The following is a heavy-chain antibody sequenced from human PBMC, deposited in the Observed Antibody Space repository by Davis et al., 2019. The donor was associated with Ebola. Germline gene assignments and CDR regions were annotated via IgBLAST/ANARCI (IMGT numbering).Heavy chain of an antibody. D-gene: IGHD5-12*01. CDR3: ARGGYSGYDNPGYYFYYYMDV. J-gene: IGHJ6*03. CDR2: ISAYNGNT. V-gene: IGHV1-18*01. CDR1: GYTFTSYG. Sequence: AASVKVSCKASGYTFTSYGISWVRQAPGQGLEWMGWISAYNGNTNYAQKLQGRVTVTRDTSTRTVYMELSSLTSEDTAVYYCARGGYSGYDNPGYYFYYYMDVWGKGTTVTVSS.